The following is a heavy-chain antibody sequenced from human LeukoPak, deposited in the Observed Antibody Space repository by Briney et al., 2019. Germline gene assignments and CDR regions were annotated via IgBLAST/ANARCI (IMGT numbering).Heavy chain of an antibody. J-gene: IGHJ5*02. V-gene: IGHV4-39*01. CDR3: ARHERPSQWELLPFWFDP. D-gene: IGHD1-26*01. Sequence: SETLSLTCTVSGGSISSSSYYWGWIRQPPGKGLEWIGSIYYSGSTYYNPSLKSRVTISVDTSKNQFSLKLSSVTAADTAVYYCARHERPSQWELLPFWFDPWGQGTLVTVSS. CDR2: IYYSGST. CDR1: GGSISSSSYY.